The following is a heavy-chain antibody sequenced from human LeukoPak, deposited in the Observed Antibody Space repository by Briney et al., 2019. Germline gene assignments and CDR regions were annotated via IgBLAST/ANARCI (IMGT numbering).Heavy chain of an antibody. J-gene: IGHJ4*02. V-gene: IGHV4-61*01. Sequence: SETLSLTCTVSGGSVSSGSYYWNWIRQPPGKGLEWIGYIYYSGSTNYNPSLNSRVTISLDTSKNQFSLKLSSVTAADTAVYYCARGTMTTVTYYFDYWGQGTLVTVSS. CDR3: ARGTMTTVTYYFDY. CDR2: IYYSGST. CDR1: GGSVSSGSYY. D-gene: IGHD4-17*01.